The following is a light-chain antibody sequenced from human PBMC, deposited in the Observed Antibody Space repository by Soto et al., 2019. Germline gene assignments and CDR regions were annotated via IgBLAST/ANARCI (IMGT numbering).Light chain of an antibody. CDR2: GAS. CDR1: QSVSTN. J-gene: IGKJ5*01. Sequence: VMTQSPATLSVSPGERATLSCRASQSVSTNLAWYQQRPGQAPRLLIYGASTRATGIPARFSGRGSGTDFTLTISSLQSEDFATYYCQQYNSYSYTFGQGTRLEIK. CDR3: QQYNSYSYT. V-gene: IGKV3-15*01.